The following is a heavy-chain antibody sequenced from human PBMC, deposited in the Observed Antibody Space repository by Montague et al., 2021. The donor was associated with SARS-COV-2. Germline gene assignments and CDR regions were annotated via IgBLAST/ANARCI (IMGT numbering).Heavy chain of an antibody. Sequence: SQTLSLTCAVHGGSFSTYSWNWIRQPPGKGLEWIGEIHHGGSTNYNPSLKSRVTISADTSKNQFSLKLTSVAAADTAVYYCARLGDGVVPSPILGVGPYYSYYYMDVGGKGTAVNVSS. J-gene: IGHJ6*03. CDR1: GGSFSTYS. V-gene: IGHV4-34*01. D-gene: IGHD3-10*01. CDR2: IHHGGST. CDR3: ARLGDGVVPSPILGVGPYYSYYYMDV.